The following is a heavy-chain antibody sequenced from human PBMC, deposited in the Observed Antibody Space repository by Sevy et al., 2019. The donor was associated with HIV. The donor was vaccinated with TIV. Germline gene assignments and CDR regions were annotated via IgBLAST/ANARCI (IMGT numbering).Heavy chain of an antibody. J-gene: IGHJ5*02. V-gene: IGHV3-33*01. CDR3: ARETDNSARWLDP. CDR2: IWYDGSNK. CDR1: GFTFSSYG. Sequence: GGSLRLSCAASGFTFSSYGMHWVRQAPGKGLEWVAVIWYDGSNKYYADSVKGRFTISRDNSKNTLFLQMNSLTVEDTAVYYCARETDNSARWLDPWGQGTLVTVSS. D-gene: IGHD4-4*01.